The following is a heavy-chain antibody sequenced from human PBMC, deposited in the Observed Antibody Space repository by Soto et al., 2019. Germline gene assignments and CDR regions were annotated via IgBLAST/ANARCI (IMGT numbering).Heavy chain of an antibody. CDR1: GFTFSSYG. Sequence: GGSLRLSCAASGFTFSSYGMHWVRQAPGKGLEWVAVIWYDGSNKYYADSVKGRFTISRDNSKNTLYLQMNSLRAEDTAVYYCARDLSTGYYGMDVWGQGTTVTVSS. V-gene: IGHV3-33*01. D-gene: IGHD4-17*01. CDR3: ARDLSTGYYGMDV. CDR2: IWYDGSNK. J-gene: IGHJ6*02.